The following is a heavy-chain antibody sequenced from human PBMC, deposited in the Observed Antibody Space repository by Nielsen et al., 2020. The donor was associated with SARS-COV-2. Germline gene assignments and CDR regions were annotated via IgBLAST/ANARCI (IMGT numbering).Heavy chain of an antibody. D-gene: IGHD3-10*01. CDR2: ISYDGSNK. J-gene: IGHJ4*02. V-gene: IGHV3-30*18. CDR3: AKPFGGLYGPGSSFFDY. CDR1: GFTFSSHG. Sequence: GESPKISCAASGFTFSSHGMHWVRQAPGKGLEWVAVISYDGSNKYYADSVKGRFTISRDNSKNTLYLQMNSLRAEDTAVYYCAKPFGGLYGPGSSFFDYWGQGTLVTVSS.